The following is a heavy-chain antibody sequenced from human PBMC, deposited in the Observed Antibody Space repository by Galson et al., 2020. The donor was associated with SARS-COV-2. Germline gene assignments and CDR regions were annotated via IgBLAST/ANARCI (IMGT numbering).Heavy chain of an antibody. J-gene: IGHJ3*02. V-gene: IGHV4-4*02. CDR2: IYHSGST. CDR3: ARGGGLDGFDI. D-gene: IGHD2-15*01. Sequence: ASETLSLTCAVSGDSISSSNWWSWVRQPPGQGLEWIGEIYHSGSTNYNPSLKRRVTISLDKSRNQFSLELTSVTAADTAVYYCARGGGLDGFDIWGQGTMVTVSS. CDR1: GDSISSSNW.